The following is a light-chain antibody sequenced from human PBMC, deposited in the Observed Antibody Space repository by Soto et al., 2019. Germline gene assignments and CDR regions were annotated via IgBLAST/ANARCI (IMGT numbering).Light chain of an antibody. CDR3: QHFYDLPRT. Sequence: DIQMTQSPSSLSASVGDRVTITCQASQVIGNSLNWYQQKPGKAPKLLIYDASNLETGVPSRFSGSVSGTDFTFTIGSLQPEDIATYYCQHFYDLPRTFGQGTKLQIK. V-gene: IGKV1-33*01. J-gene: IGKJ2*01. CDR2: DAS. CDR1: QVIGNS.